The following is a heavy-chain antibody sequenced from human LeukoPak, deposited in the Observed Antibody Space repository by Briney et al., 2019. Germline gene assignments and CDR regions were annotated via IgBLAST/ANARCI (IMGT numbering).Heavy chain of an antibody. D-gene: IGHD3-22*01. V-gene: IGHV3-48*03. CDR2: ISSSGSTI. J-gene: IGHJ5*02. Sequence: GGSLRLSCAASGFTFSSYEMNWVRQAPGKGLEWVSYISSSGSTIYYADSVKGRFTISRDNAKNSLYLQMNSLRAEDTAVYYCARVSGYYSNWFDPWGQGTLVTVSS. CDR1: GFTFSSYE. CDR3: ARVSGYYSNWFDP.